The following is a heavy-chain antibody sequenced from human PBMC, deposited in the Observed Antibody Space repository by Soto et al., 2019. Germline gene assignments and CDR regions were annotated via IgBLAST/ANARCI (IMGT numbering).Heavy chain of an antibody. D-gene: IGHD5-18*01. CDR1: GFTFSSYW. J-gene: IGHJ4*02. V-gene: IGHV3-74*01. CDR2: INSDGSST. CDR3: ARVQEFVAAAIGDTAMVDY. Sequence: GGSLRLSCAASGFTFSSYWMHWVRQAPGKGLVWVSRINSDGSSTSYADSVKGRFTISRDNAKNTLYLQMNSLRAEDTAVYYCARVQEFVAAAIGDTAMVDYWGQGTLVTVSS.